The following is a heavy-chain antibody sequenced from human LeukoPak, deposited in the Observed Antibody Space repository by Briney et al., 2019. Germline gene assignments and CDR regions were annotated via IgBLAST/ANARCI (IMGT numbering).Heavy chain of an antibody. V-gene: IGHV4-4*07. CDR1: GGSISSYY. CDR2: IYTSGST. J-gene: IGHJ4*02. D-gene: IGHD5-12*01. Sequence: PSETLSLTYTVSGGSISSYYWSWIRQPAGEGLWWIGRIYTSGSTNYNPSLKSRVTMSVDTSKNQFSLKLSSVTAADTPVYYCARDLNWYSGYLFDYWGQGTLVTVSS. CDR3: ARDLNWYSGYLFDY.